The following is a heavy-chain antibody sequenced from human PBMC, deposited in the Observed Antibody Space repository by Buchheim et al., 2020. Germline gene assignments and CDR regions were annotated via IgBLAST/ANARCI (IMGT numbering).Heavy chain of an antibody. J-gene: IGHJ6*02. CDR3: AKEDSGSYYNVYYYYGMDV. D-gene: IGHD3-10*01. CDR1: GFTFSSYS. CDR2: ISSSSSYI. Sequence: EVQLVESGGGLVKPGGSLRLSCAASGFTFSSYSMNWVRQAPGKGLEWVSSISSSSSYIYYADSVKGRFTIPRDNAKNSLYLQMNSLRAEDTAVYYCAKEDSGSYYNVYYYYGMDVWGQGTT. V-gene: IGHV3-21*01.